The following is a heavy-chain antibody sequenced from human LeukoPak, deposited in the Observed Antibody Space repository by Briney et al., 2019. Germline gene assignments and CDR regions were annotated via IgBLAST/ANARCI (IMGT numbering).Heavy chain of an antibody. V-gene: IGHV4-38-2*02. CDR3: ARDSRASGIFDY. D-gene: IGHD1-26*01. CDR2: IYHSGST. J-gene: IGHJ4*02. Sequence: PSETLSLTCDVSGYSISRSYYWGWIRQPPGKGLEWIGSIYHSGSTCYNPSLKSRVTISVDTSKNQFSLKLSSVTAADTAAYYCARDSRASGIFDYWGQGTLVTVSS. CDR1: GYSISRSYY.